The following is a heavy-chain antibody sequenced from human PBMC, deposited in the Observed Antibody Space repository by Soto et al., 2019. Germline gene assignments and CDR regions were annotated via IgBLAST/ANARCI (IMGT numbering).Heavy chain of an antibody. CDR1: GGSISSGDYY. V-gene: IGHV4-30-4*01. CDR3: ARERPDGARLDP. J-gene: IGHJ5*02. Sequence: SETLSLTCTVSGGSISSGDYYWSWIRQPPGKGLEWVGYIYHSGSTYYNPSLKSRVTISVDTSKNQFSLKLSSVTAADTAVYYCARERPDGARLDPWGQGTLVTVSS. CDR2: IYHSGST. D-gene: IGHD6-6*01.